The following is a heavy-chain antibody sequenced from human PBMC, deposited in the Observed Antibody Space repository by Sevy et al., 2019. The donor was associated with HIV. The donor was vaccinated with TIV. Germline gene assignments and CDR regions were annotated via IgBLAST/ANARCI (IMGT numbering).Heavy chain of an antibody. D-gene: IGHD4-17*01. CDR3: ARPRANYVDHYFFYAMDV. J-gene: IGHJ6*02. V-gene: IGHV3-30-3*01. Sequence: GGSLRLSCAASGFALSNYYAMHWVRQAPGKGLEWVALISYDGSDKYYADSVKGRFTIYRDNFKNTLYLQMNSLTTGDTDVYYCARPRANYVDHYFFYAMDVWGQGTTVTVSS. CDR1: GFALSNYYA. CDR2: ISYDGSDK.